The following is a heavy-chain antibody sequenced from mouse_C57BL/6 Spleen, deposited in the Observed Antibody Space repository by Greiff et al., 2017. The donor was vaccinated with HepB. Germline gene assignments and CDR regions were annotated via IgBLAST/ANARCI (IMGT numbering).Heavy chain of an antibody. CDR3: ASFDGYV. V-gene: IGHV14-2*01. CDR2: IDPEDGET. J-gene: IGHJ1*03. CDR1: GFNIKDYY. Sequence: EVHLVESGAALVKPGASVKLSCTASGFNIKDYYMHWVKQRTERGLEWIGRIDPEDGETKYAPKFPGKATITADTSSNTAYLQLSSLTSEDTAVYYCASFDGYVWGTGTTVTVSS. D-gene: IGHD2-3*01.